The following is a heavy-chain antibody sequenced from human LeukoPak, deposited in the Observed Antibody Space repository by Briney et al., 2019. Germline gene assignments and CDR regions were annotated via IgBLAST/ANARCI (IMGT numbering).Heavy chain of an antibody. CDR2: ISSSSSYT. V-gene: IGHV3-11*05. CDR3: ARDRRGFLVTPQGPDAFDI. J-gene: IGHJ3*02. Sequence: GGSLRLSCAASGFTFSDYYMSWICQAPGKGLEWVSYISSSSSYTNYADSVKGRFTISRDNAKNSLYLQMNSLRAEDTAVYYCARDRRGFLVTPQGPDAFDIWGQGTMVTVSS. D-gene: IGHD4-23*01. CDR1: GFTFSDYY.